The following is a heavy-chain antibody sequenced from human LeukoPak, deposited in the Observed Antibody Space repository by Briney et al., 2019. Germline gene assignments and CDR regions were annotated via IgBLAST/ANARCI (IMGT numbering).Heavy chain of an antibody. V-gene: IGHV1-24*01. CDR3: ARDREWELLGVGDY. D-gene: IGHD1-26*01. Sequence: ASVKVSCKVSGYTLTELSMHWVRQAPGKGLEWMGGYDPADGETIYAQKFQGRVTMTEDTSTDTAYMELRSLRSDDTAVYYCARDREWELLGVGDYWGQGTLVTVSS. J-gene: IGHJ4*02. CDR1: GYTLTELS. CDR2: YDPADGET.